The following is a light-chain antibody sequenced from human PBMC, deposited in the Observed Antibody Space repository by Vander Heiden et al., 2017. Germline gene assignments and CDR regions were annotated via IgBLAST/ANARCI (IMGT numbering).Light chain of an antibody. CDR2: GAS. Sequence: EIVFTQSPGTLSLSPGARATLSCRARQRVSSSYLAWYQQKPGQAPRLLIYGASSRATGIPDRFSGSGSGTDFTLTISRLEPEDIAVYYCQQYGSSLFTFGHGTKVDIK. CDR3: QQYGSSLFT. CDR1: QRVSSSY. J-gene: IGKJ3*01. V-gene: IGKV3-20*01.